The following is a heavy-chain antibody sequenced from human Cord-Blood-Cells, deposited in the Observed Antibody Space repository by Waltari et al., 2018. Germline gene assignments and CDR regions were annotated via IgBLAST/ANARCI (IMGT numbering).Heavy chain of an antibody. D-gene: IGHD1-26*01. Sequence: QLQLQESGPGLVTPSETLSLTCTVSGGSISSSSYYWGWIRQPPGKGLEWIGSIYYSGSTYYNPSLKSRVTISVDTSKNQFSLKLSSVTAADTAVYYCARRADDAFDIWGQGTMVTVSS. V-gene: IGHV4-39*01. CDR3: ARRADDAFDI. J-gene: IGHJ3*02. CDR1: GGSISSSSYY. CDR2: IYYSGST.